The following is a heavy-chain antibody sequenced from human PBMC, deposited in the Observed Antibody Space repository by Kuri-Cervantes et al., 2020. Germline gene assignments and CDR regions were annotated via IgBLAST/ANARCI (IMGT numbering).Heavy chain of an antibody. J-gene: IGHJ1*01. V-gene: IGHV1-69*13. CDR3: ARPNRPYSGSPGQFQH. D-gene: IGHD1-26*01. CDR1: GGTFSSYA. CDR2: IIPIFCTA. Sequence: SVKVSCKASGGTFSSYAINWVRQAPGHGLEWMGGIIPIFCTANYAQKFQGRVTITADESTSTAYMELSSLRSEDTAVYYCARPNRPYSGSPGQFQHWGQGTLVTVSS.